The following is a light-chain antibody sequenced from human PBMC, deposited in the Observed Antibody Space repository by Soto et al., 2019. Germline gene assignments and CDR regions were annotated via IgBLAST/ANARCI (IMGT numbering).Light chain of an antibody. CDR3: QKASSLPYT. J-gene: IGKJ2*01. Sequence: DIQMTQSPSSVSASVGDRVTITCRASQDISNWLAWYQQKPGKAPKFLMHTASTLQSGVPSRFSGSRSETDFARTISSLQPEDFAAFYCQKASSLPYTFGQGTKLEIK. CDR2: TAS. CDR1: QDISNW. V-gene: IGKV1-12*01.